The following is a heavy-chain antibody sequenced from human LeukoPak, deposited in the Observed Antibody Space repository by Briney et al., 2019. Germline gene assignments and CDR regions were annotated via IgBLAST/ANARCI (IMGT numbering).Heavy chain of an antibody. CDR3: ARERPSTSFNWFDP. CDR1: GFTFSHYN. J-gene: IGHJ5*02. V-gene: IGHV3-21*01. CDR2: ISISNTYI. Sequence: GGSLRLSCAASGFTFSHYNMNWVRQAPGKGLEWVSSISISNTYIYYADSVKGRFTISRDNAKNSLYLQMNSLRVEDTAVYYCARERPSTSFNWFDPWGQGTLVTVSS. D-gene: IGHD2-2*01.